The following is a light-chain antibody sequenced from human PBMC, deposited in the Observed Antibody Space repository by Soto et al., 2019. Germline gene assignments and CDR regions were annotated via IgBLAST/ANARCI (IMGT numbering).Light chain of an antibody. J-gene: IGKJ1*01. CDR2: NAY. Sequence: EIVLTQSPATLSLSPGERATLSCRASQSVSSNHLAWYQQKPGQAPRLLIYNAYNRASGIPDRFSGSGSGTDFTLTISRLEPEDFVVYHCQQYDGSPRTFGQGTKVDIK. V-gene: IGKV3-20*01. CDR3: QQYDGSPRT. CDR1: QSVSSNH.